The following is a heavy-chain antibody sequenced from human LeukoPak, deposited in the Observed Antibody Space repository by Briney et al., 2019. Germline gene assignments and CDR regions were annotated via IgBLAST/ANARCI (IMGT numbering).Heavy chain of an antibody. CDR3: ARERAYSSSWFPDYYYYMDV. Sequence: SETLSLTCAVYGGSFSGYYWSWIRQPPGKGLEWIGEINHSGSTNYNPSLKSRVTISVDTSKNQFSLKLSSVTAADTAVYYCARERAYSSSWFPDYYYYMDVWGKGTTVSVSS. V-gene: IGHV4-34*01. D-gene: IGHD6-13*01. J-gene: IGHJ6*03. CDR2: INHSGST. CDR1: GGSFSGYY.